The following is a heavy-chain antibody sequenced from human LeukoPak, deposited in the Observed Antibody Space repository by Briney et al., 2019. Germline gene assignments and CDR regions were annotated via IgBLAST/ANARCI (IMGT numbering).Heavy chain of an antibody. CDR2: IIPILGIA. CDR3: ARGDYFDY. V-gene: IGHV1-69*04. Sequence: SVKVSCKASGGTFSSYAISWVRQGPGQGLEWMGRIIPILGIANYAQKFPGRVTITADKSTSTAYMELSSLRSEDTAVYYCARGDYFDYWGQGTLVTVSS. CDR1: GGTFSSYA. J-gene: IGHJ4*02.